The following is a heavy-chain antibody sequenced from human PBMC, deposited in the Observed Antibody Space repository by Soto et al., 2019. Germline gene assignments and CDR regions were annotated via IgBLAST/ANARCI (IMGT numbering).Heavy chain of an antibody. CDR2: INHSGST. V-gene: IGHV4-34*01. Sequence: SETLSLTCAVYGGSFSGYYWSWIRQPPGKGLEWIGEINHSGSTNYNPSLKSRVTISVDTSKNQFSLKLSSVTAADTAVYYCARYCSGGSCSPRNAIDIWGQGTMVTVSS. J-gene: IGHJ3*02. CDR1: GGSFSGYY. D-gene: IGHD2-15*01. CDR3: ARYCSGGSCSPRNAIDI.